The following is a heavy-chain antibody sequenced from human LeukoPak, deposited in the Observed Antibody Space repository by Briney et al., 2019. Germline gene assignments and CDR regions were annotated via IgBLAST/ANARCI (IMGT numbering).Heavy chain of an antibody. D-gene: IGHD6-19*01. CDR2: IVGSGGIT. J-gene: IGHJ4*02. CDR3: AKTTVGYSSGRYPGWLADS. CDR1: GFTFGSFA. V-gene: IGHV3-23*01. Sequence: GGSLRLSCVASGFTFGSFAMYWVRQAPGKGLEWVSGIVGSGGITYYADSVQGRFTISRDNSKNTVYLQMNSLRDEDTAIYYCAKTTVGYSSGRYPGWLADSWGQGAPVIVSS.